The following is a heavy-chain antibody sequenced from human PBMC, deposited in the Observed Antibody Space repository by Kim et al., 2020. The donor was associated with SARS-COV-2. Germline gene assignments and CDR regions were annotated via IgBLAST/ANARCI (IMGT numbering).Heavy chain of an antibody. CDR2: IDCGNGNA. CDR1: GHTFTRDS. V-gene: IGHV1-3*01. J-gene: IGHJ4*02. Sequence: ASVKVSCKTSGHTFTRDSIHWVRQVPGQGLEWLGGIDCGNGNAIYSQNFQGRVTFTTDTSASTGYMELSSLRSEDSAVYYCLGGYYFDYWGQGTLVTVSS. D-gene: IGHD2-15*01. CDR3: LGGYYFDY.